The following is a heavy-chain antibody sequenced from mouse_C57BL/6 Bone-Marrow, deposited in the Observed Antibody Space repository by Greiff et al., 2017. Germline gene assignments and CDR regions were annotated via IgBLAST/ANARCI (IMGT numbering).Heavy chain of an antibody. V-gene: IGHV1-75*01. CDR3: PHYYGSSDWYFDV. CDR1: GYTFTDYY. J-gene: IGHJ1*03. Sequence: QVQLKESGPELVKPGASVKISCKASGYTFTDYYINWVKQRPGQGLEWIGWIFPGSGSTYYNEKFKGKATLTVDKSSSTAYMLLSSLTSEDSAVYFCPHYYGSSDWYFDVWGTGTTVTVSS. D-gene: IGHD1-1*01. CDR2: IFPGSGST.